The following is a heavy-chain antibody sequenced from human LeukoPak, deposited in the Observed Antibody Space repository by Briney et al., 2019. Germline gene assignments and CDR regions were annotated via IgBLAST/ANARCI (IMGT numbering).Heavy chain of an antibody. V-gene: IGHV3-7*01. CDR3: VRLGYCSGGSCDDYFQH. CDR2: IKQDGSEK. CDR1: GFTFSSYW. J-gene: IGHJ1*01. Sequence: GGSLILSCAASGFTFSSYWMSWVRQAPGKGLEWVANIKQDGSEKYYVDSVKGRFTISRDNAKNSLYLQMNSLRAEDTAVYYCVRLGYCSGGSCDDYFQHWGQGTLVTVSS. D-gene: IGHD2-15*01.